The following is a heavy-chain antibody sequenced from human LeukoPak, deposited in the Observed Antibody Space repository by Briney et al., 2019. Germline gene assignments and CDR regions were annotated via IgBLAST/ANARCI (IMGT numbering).Heavy chain of an antibody. D-gene: IGHD4-11*01. CDR2: INPSGGST. CDR3: ATASTVTNPIFYFYMDV. CDR1: GYTFTSYY. V-gene: IGHV1-46*01. J-gene: IGHJ6*03. Sequence: ASVKYSCKASGYTFTSYYMHWVRQAPGQGLEWMGIINPSGGSTSYAQKFQGRVTMTRDTSTSTVYMELSSLRSEDTAVYYCATASTVTNPIFYFYMDVWGKGTTVTVSS.